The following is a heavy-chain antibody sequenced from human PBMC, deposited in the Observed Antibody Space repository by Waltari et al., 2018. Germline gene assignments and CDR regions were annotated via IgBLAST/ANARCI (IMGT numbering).Heavy chain of an antibody. CDR3: ARSIWFGETPYYFDY. D-gene: IGHD3-10*01. Sequence: QVQLQQWGAGLLKPSETLSLTCAVYGGSFIGYYWSWSRQPPGKGLEWIGEINHSGSTNYNPSLKSRVTISVDTSKNQFSLKLSSVTAADTAVYYCARSIWFGETPYYFDYWGQGTLVTVSS. CDR1: GGSFIGYY. J-gene: IGHJ4*02. CDR2: INHSGST. V-gene: IGHV4-34*01.